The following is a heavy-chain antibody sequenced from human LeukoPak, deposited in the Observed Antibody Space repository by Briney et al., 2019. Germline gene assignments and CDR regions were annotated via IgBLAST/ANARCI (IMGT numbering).Heavy chain of an antibody. CDR3: ARIRSGTHDNYYYYGMDV. CDR2: ISNSGSTI. J-gene: IGHJ6*02. D-gene: IGHD3-16*01. V-gene: IGHV3-11*01. Sequence: PGGSLRLSCAASGFTFSDYYMSWIRQAPGKGLEWVSYISNSGSTIYYADSVKGRFTISRDNAKNSLYLQMNSLRAEDTAVYYCARIRSGTHDNYYYYGMDVWGQGTTVTVSS. CDR1: GFTFSDYY.